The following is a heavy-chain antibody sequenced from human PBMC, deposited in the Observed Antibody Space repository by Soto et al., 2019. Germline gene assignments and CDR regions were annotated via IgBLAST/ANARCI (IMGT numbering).Heavy chain of an antibody. CDR1: GYTFTNYY. Sequence: GASVKVSCKASGYTFTNYYIHWVRQAPGQGLEWMGIINPSDGATSYAQKFQGRVTMTRDTSTSTVYVELSSLRSDDTALYYCARDLTLVETYYYDRTTYYLDYWGQGILVTVSS. J-gene: IGHJ4*01. D-gene: IGHD3-22*01. CDR2: INPSDGAT. V-gene: IGHV1-46*01. CDR3: ARDLTLVETYYYDRTTYYLDY.